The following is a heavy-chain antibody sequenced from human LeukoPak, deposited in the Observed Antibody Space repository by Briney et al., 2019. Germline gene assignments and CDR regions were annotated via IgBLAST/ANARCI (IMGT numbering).Heavy chain of an antibody. D-gene: IGHD2-15*01. CDR3: ARGAYCSGGSCYSVSVNY. CDR2: ISRSSSYI. CDR1: GFTFSNYS. J-gene: IGHJ4*02. Sequence: GSLRLSCAASGFTFSNYSMNWVRQAPGKGLEWVSSISRSSSYIYYVDSVKGRFTISRDNAKNSLYLQMNSLRAEDTAVYYCARGAYCSGGSCYSVSVNYWGQGTLVTVSS. V-gene: IGHV3-21*01.